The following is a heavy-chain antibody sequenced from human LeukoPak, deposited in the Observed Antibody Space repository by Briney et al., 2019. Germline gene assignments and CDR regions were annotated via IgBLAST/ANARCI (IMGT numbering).Heavy chain of an antibody. CDR3: ARVNWKTGYYYMDV. Sequence: SETLSLTCTVSGGSISSSSYYWGWIRQPPGKGLEWIGSIYYSGSTYYNPSLKSRVTISVDTSKNQFSLQLNSVTPEDTAVYYCARVNWKTGYYYMDVWGKGTTVTVSS. CDR2: IYYSGST. CDR1: GGSISSSSYY. D-gene: IGHD1-1*01. V-gene: IGHV4-39*07. J-gene: IGHJ6*03.